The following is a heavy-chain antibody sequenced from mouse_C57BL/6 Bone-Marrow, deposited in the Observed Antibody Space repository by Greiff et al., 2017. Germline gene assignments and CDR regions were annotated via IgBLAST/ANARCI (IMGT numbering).Heavy chain of an antibody. CDR1: GFTFSSYA. Sequence: EVKVVESGEGLVKPGGSLKLSCAASGFTFSSYAMSWVRQTPEKRLEWVAYISSGGDYIYYADTVKGRFTISRDNARNTLYLQMSSLKSEDTAMYYCTREGITTGVDYWGQGTSVTVSS. CDR3: TREGITTGVDY. V-gene: IGHV5-9-1*02. J-gene: IGHJ4*01. D-gene: IGHD1-1*01. CDR2: ISSGGDYI.